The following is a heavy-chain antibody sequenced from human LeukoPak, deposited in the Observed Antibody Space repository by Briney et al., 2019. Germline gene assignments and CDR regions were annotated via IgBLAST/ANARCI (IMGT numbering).Heavy chain of an antibody. CDR3: ATYYDFWSGYSRSYYFDY. D-gene: IGHD3-3*01. Sequence: PGGSLRLSCAASGFTFSSYAMSWVRQAPGKGLEWVSYISSSSSTIYYADSVKGRFTISRDNAKNSLYLQMNSLRAEDTAVYYCATYYDFWSGYSRSYYFDYWGQGTLVTVSS. CDR2: ISSSSSTI. V-gene: IGHV3-48*01. CDR1: GFTFSSYA. J-gene: IGHJ4*02.